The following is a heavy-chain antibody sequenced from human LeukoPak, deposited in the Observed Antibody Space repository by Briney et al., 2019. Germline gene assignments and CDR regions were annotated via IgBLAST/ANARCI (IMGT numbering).Heavy chain of an antibody. Sequence: GGSLTLSCAASGFTFSSYAMSWVRQAPGKGLEWVSAISGSGGSTYYADSVKGRFTISRDNSKNTLYLQMNSLSAEDTAVYYCAKDIVVVPAAPTRSYFDYWGQGTLVTVSS. CDR3: AKDIVVVPAAPTRSYFDY. CDR2: ISGSGGST. D-gene: IGHD2-2*01. CDR1: GFTFSSYA. V-gene: IGHV3-23*01. J-gene: IGHJ4*02.